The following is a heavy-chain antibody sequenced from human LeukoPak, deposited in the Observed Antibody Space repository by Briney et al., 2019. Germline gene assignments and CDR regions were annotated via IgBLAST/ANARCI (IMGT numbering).Heavy chain of an antibody. CDR2: IYSGGST. J-gene: IGHJ3*02. V-gene: IGHV3-66*01. Sequence: GGSLRLSCAASGFTVSSNYMTWVRQAPGKGLEWVSVIYSGGSTYYADSVKGRFTISRDNSKNTLYLQMNSLRAEDTAVYYCARDRRNYYDSSGYYPPLDAFDIWGQGTMVTVSS. CDR1: GFTVSSNY. CDR3: ARDRRNYYDSSGYYPPLDAFDI. D-gene: IGHD3-22*01.